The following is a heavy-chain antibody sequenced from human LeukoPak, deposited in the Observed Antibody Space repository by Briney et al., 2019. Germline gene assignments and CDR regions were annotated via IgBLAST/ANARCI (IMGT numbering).Heavy chain of an antibody. CDR3: AKEVTVAGRGDY. J-gene: IGHJ4*02. V-gene: IGHV3-30*18. D-gene: IGHD6-19*01. CDR1: GFTFSSYG. Sequence: GRSLRLSCAAFGFTFSSYGMHWVRQAPGKGLEWVAVISYDGSNKYYADSVKGRFTISRDNSKNTLYLQMNSLRAEDTAVYYCAKEVTVAGRGDYWGQGTLVTVSS. CDR2: ISYDGSNK.